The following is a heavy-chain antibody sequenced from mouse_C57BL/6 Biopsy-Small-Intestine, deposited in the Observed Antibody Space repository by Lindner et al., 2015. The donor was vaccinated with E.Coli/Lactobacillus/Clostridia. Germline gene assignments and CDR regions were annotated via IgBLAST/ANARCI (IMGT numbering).Heavy chain of an antibody. J-gene: IGHJ3*01. CDR1: GYSFTDYN. D-gene: IGHD2-4*01. CDR3: ASQIYYDYDGFAY. V-gene: IGHV1-39*01. CDR2: INPNYGTT. Sequence: EVQLQESGPELVKPGASVKISCKASGYSFTDYNMNWVKQSNGKSLEWIGVINPNYGTTSYNQKFKGKATLTVDQSSSTAYMQLNSLTSEDSAVYYCASQIYYDYDGFAYWGQGTLVTVSA.